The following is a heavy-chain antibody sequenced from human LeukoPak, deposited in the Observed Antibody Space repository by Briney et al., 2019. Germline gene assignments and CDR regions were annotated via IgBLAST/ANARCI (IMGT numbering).Heavy chain of an antibody. J-gene: IGHJ3*02. CDR1: GYTFTSYD. D-gene: IGHD6-13*01. CDR3: ATGIRQQLLDYAFDI. Sequence: GASVKVSCKASGYTFTSYDINWVRQATGQGLEWMGWMNPNSGNTGYAQKFQGRVTITRNTSISTAYMELSSLRSEDTAVYYCATGIRQQLLDYAFDIWGQGTMVTVSS. CDR2: MNPNSGNT. V-gene: IGHV1-8*03.